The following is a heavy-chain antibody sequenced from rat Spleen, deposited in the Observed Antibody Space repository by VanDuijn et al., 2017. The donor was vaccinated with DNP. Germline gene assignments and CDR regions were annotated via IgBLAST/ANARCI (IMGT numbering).Heavy chain of an antibody. Sequence: QVQLKESGPGLVQPSQTLSLTCTVSGFSLTTSGVAWVRQPPGKGLEWIAAISRGGDTHYNSALKSRLSISRDISESQVFLKVNSLQTEDTAIYFCSKDSYGYNFDYWGQGVMVTISP. J-gene: IGHJ2*01. D-gene: IGHD1-9*01. V-gene: IGHV2S12*01. CDR3: SKDSYGYNFDY. CDR1: GFSLTTSG. CDR2: ISRGGDT.